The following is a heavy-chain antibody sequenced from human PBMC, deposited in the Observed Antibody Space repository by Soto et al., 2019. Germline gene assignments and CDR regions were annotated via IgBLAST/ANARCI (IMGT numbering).Heavy chain of an antibody. CDR1: GFTVSSNY. V-gene: IGHV3-53*01. CDR3: AKVSSSWYAGFFDL. J-gene: IGHJ4*02. D-gene: IGHD6-13*01. CDR2: IYSGGST. Sequence: GGSLRLSCAASGFTVSSNYMSWVRQAPGKGLEWVSVIYSGGSTYYADSVKGRLTISRDNSKNTLYLQMHTLRAEDTAVYYCAKVSSSWYAGFFDLWGQGTLVTVSS.